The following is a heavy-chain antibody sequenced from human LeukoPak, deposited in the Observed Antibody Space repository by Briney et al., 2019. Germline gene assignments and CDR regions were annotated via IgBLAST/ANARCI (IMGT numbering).Heavy chain of an antibody. CDR3: ARDRYYYGSGSYYNDTFDI. Sequence: GGSLRLSCVASGFTFSSYSMNWVRQAPGKGLEWVSSISSSSTYIYYADSVKGRFTISRDNAKKTLYLQMNSLRAEDTAVYYCARDRYYYGSGSYYNDTFDIWGQGTMVTVSS. J-gene: IGHJ3*02. D-gene: IGHD3-10*01. V-gene: IGHV3-21*01. CDR2: ISSSSTYI. CDR1: GFTFSSYS.